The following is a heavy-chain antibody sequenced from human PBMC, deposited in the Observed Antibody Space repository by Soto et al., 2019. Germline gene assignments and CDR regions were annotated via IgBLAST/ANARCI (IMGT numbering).Heavy chain of an antibody. CDR2: IYSGGST. D-gene: IGHD3-10*01. J-gene: IGHJ6*02. V-gene: IGHV3-66*01. Sequence: EVQLVESGGGLVQPGGSLRLSCAASGFTVSSNYMSWVRQAPGKGLEWVSVIYSGGSTYYADSVKGRFTISRDNSKNTLYIQMNSLRAEDTAVYYCAREITMVRGVIYGMDVWGQGTTVTVSS. CDR3: AREITMVRGVIYGMDV. CDR1: GFTVSSNY.